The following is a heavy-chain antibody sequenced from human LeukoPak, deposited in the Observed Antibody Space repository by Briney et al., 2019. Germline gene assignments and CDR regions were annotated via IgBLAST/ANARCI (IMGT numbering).Heavy chain of an antibody. Sequence: PSETLSLTCTVAGGSVSSGSYFWGWIRQPPGKGLEWIGSMYYSGSTYYNPSLKSRATISVDTSMNQFSLKLSSVTAADTAVYYCARHYYDRGVYPPGGFWGQGTLVTVSS. V-gene: IGHV4-39*01. J-gene: IGHJ4*02. CDR1: GGSVSSGSYF. D-gene: IGHD3-22*01. CDR2: MYYSGST. CDR3: ARHYYDRGVYPPGGF.